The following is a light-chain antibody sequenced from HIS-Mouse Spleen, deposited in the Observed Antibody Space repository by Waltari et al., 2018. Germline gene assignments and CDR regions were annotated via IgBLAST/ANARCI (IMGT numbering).Light chain of an antibody. CDR2: QDS. CDR3: QAWDSSTAV. V-gene: IGLV3-1*01. CDR1: KLGDKY. J-gene: IGLJ2*01. Sequence: SYELTQPPSVSVSPGQTASITCPGDKLGDKYACWYQQKPGQPPVLVIYQDSKRPSGIPEVFSGANSGNTATLTISGTQAMDEADYYCQAWDSSTAVFGGGTKLTVL.